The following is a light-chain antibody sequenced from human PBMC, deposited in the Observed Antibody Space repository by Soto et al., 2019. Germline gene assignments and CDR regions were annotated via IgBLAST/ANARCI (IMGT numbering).Light chain of an antibody. CDR3: PVRDTTPKR. CDR2: TTS. V-gene: IGKV1-39*01. Sequence: QYRWSLYESKRDILTITCRASQSIRYYLNWYQQKPGRAPRLLIYTTSSLQSGVPSKFSGSASGTDFTLTIICFQPEDFAPYYCPVRDTTPKRFGEGT. CDR1: QSIRYY. J-gene: IGKJ1*01.